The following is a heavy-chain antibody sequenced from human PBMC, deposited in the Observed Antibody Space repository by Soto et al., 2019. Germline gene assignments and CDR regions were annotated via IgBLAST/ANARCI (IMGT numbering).Heavy chain of an antibody. CDR2: IYYSGST. Sequence: SETLSLTCTVSGGSISSYYWSWIRQPPGKGLEWIGYIYYSGSTNYNPSLKSRVTISVDTSKNQFSLKLSSVTAADTAVYYCARAGTVTTGDAFDIWGQGTMVNVSS. CDR1: GGSISSYY. D-gene: IGHD4-17*01. CDR3: ARAGTVTTGDAFDI. V-gene: IGHV4-59*01. J-gene: IGHJ3*02.